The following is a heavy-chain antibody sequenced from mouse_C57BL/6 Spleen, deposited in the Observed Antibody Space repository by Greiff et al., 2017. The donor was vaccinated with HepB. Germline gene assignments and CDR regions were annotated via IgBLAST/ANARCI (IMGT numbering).Heavy chain of an antibody. CDR3: APSTMVTTDYYAMDY. J-gene: IGHJ4*01. CDR1: GFSLTSYG. CDR2: IWSGGST. D-gene: IGHD2-2*01. Sequence: LVESGPGLVQPSQSLSITCTVSGFSLTSYGVHWVRQSPGKGLEWLGVIWSGGSTDYNAAFISRLSISKDNSKSQVFFKMNSLQADDTAIYYCAPSTMVTTDYYAMDYWGQGTSVTVSS. V-gene: IGHV2-2*01.